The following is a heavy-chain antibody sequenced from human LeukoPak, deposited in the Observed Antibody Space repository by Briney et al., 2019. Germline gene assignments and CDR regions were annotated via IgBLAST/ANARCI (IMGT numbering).Heavy chain of an antibody. CDR2: ISSSSTTI. CDR3: ARNFHRRLYDSSGYYPY. CDR1: GFTFSSYS. Sequence: GGSLRLSCAASGFTFSSYSMNWVRQAPGKGLECVSYISSSSTTIYYADSVKGRFTISRDNAMNSLYLQMNSLRAEDTAVYYCARNFHRRLYDSSGYYPYWGQGTLVTVSS. V-gene: IGHV3-48*01. J-gene: IGHJ4*02. D-gene: IGHD3-22*01.